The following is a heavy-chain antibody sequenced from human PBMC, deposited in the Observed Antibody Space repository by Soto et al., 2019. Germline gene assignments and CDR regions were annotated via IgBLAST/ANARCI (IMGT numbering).Heavy chain of an antibody. CDR2: FYYSGNT. Sequence: KTSETLSLTCTVSGDSISDYYWSWIRQPAGKGLEWIGRFYYSGNTKSNPSLKSRVTMSADTSKNQFSLSLRSVTAADSAIYYCARMYNSGFYRPEGDYFFYGMDVWGQGTTVTSP. CDR1: GDSISDYY. CDR3: ARMYNSGFYRPEGDYFFYGMDV. D-gene: IGHD6-19*01. J-gene: IGHJ6*02. V-gene: IGHV4-4*07.